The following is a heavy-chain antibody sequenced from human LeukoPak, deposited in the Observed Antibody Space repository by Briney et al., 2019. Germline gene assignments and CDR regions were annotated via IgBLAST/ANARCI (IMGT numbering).Heavy chain of an antibody. CDR3: ARDSSQLGLYYFDY. CDR1: GFTFSSYA. J-gene: IGHJ4*02. V-gene: IGHV3-30*04. Sequence: GGSLRLSCAASGFTFSSYAMHWVRQAPGKGLEWVAVISYDGSNKYYADSVKGRFTISRDNAKNSLYLQMNSLRAEDTAVYYCARDSSQLGLYYFDYWGQGTLVTVSS. D-gene: IGHD6-6*01. CDR2: ISYDGSNK.